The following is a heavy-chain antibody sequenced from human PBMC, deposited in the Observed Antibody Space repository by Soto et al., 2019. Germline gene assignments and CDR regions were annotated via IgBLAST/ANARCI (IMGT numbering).Heavy chain of an antibody. CDR3: ARGSADYCSSTSCSHSDH. CDR1: GYTFTSYY. D-gene: IGHD2-2*01. CDR2: INPSGGST. J-gene: IGHJ4*02. V-gene: IGHV1-46*03. Sequence: DSVKVSCNASGYTFTSYYMHWVRQAPGQGLEWMGIINPSGGSTSYAQKFQGRVTMTRDTSTSTVYMELSSLRSEDTAVYYCARGSADYCSSTSCSHSDHWGQGTLVTVSS.